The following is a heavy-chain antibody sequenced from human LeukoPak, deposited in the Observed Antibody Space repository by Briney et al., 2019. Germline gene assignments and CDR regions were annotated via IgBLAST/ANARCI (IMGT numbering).Heavy chain of an antibody. D-gene: IGHD4-23*01. CDR3: ARGASKWQLLLAY. J-gene: IGHJ4*02. CDR2: IYYSGST. V-gene: IGHV4-59*01. CDR1: GGSISSYC. Sequence: PSETLSLTCAASGGSISSYCWSWIRQPPGKGLEWVGYIYYSGSTNYNASPKSRVTISVDTSKNQFSLKLSPVTAADTAVYYCARGASKWQLLLAYWGQGTLVAVSS.